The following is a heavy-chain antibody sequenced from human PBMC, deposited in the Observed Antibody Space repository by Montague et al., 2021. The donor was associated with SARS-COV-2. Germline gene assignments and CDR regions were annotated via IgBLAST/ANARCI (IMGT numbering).Heavy chain of an antibody. CDR2: IYFSGST. J-gene: IGHJ1*01. Sequence: SETRSLTCTVSGDSMTDSYWSWIRQPPGKGLGYIGYIYFSGSTNYNPSLKSRLTISVDTSKNQFSLKLSSVTAADTAVYFCTRLSLGWNTDWGQGTLVTVSS. CDR3: TRLSLGWNTD. D-gene: IGHD1-1*01. V-gene: IGHV4-59*08. CDR1: GDSMTDSY.